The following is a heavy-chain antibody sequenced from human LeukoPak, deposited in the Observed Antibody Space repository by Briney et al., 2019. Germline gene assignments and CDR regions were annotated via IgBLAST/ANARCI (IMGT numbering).Heavy chain of an antibody. Sequence: SETLSLTCTVSGGSMSNYFWSWIRQPPGKGLECIGHIHYSGSTNYDPSLKSRVTISVDTSKNQFSLRLSSVTAADTAVYYCARGYCSPGSCYYYDYWGQGTLVTVSS. J-gene: IGHJ4*02. D-gene: IGHD2-15*01. V-gene: IGHV4-59*01. CDR2: IHYSGST. CDR3: ARGYCSPGSCYYYDY. CDR1: GGSMSNYF.